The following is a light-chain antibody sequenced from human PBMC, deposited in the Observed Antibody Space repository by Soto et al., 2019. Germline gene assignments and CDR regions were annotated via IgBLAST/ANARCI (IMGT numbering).Light chain of an antibody. Sequence: QLVLTQSSSASASLGSSVKLTYTLSSAHSKFIIAWHQQQPWNAPRYLMKVEDSGTYNKGIGVPDRVSGSSSGADRYLTISNIQSEYEDDYYCEKWGSDTRDVFGVGTKLTVL. CDR2: VEDSGTY. CDR3: EKWGSDTRDV. CDR1: SAHSKFI. V-gene: IGLV4-60*03. J-gene: IGLJ2*01.